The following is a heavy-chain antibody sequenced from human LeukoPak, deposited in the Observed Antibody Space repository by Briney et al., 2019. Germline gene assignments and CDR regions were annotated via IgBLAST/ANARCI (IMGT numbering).Heavy chain of an antibody. J-gene: IGHJ4*02. CDR1: GFMFTSYW. D-gene: IGHD3-10*01. CDR3: AKDRYVSGTYYISV. V-gene: IGHV3-7*05. CDR2: INHDGSEK. Sequence: PGGSLRLSCAASGFMFTSYWMSWVRQAPGKGLEWVASINHDGSEKYYVDSVKGRFTISRDNAKNSLYLQMNSLRAEDTAVYYCAKDRYVSGTYYISVWGQGTLVTVSS.